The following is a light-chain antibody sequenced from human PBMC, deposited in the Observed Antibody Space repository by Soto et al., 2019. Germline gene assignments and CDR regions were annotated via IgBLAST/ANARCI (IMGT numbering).Light chain of an antibody. V-gene: IGLV2-14*01. CDR2: DVS. J-gene: IGLJ2*01. Sequence: QSALTQPVSVSGSPGQSITISFTGTSSDVGGYNYVSWYQQHPGKAPKLMIYDVSNRPSGVSNRFSGSKSGNTASLTISGLQAEEEADYYCSSYTSSSTLVVFGGGTKLTVL. CDR3: SSYTSSSTLVV. CDR1: SSDVGGYNY.